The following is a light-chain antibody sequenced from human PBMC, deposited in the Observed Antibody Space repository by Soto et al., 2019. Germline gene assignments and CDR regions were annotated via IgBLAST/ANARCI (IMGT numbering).Light chain of an antibody. V-gene: IGKV4-1*01. J-gene: IGKJ1*01. CDR1: QTVLYSSHNKNH. Sequence: DIVMTQSPDSLSVSLGERATINCKSSQTVLYSSHNKNHLAWYQQRPGQPPKLLFSWASTRESGVPDRFSASGSGTDFTLSIGSLQAEDVAVYYCQQYYSTPRTFGQGTKVEIK. CDR3: QQYYSTPRT. CDR2: WAS.